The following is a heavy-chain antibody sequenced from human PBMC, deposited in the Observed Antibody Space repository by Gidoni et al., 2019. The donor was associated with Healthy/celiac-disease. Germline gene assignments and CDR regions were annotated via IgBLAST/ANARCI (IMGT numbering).Heavy chain of an antibody. V-gene: IGHV3-21*01. Sequence: EVQLVESGGGLVKPGGSLRLSCAASGFTFSSYSMNWVRQAPGKGLEWVSSISSSSSYIYYADSVKGRFTISRDNAKNSLYLQMNSLRAEDTAVYYCARDDLEESRDYGDYVEYYYHGMDVWGQGTTVTVSS. CDR2: ISSSSSYI. D-gene: IGHD4-17*01. CDR1: GFTFSSYS. CDR3: ARDDLEESRDYGDYVEYYYHGMDV. J-gene: IGHJ6*02.